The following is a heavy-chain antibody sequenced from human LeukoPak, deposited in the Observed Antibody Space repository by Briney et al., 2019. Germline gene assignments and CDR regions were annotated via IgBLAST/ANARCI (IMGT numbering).Heavy chain of an antibody. Sequence: GGSLRLSCAASGFTFSSYSMNWVRQAPGKGLEWVSYISSSSSTIYYADSVKGRFTISRDNSKNTLYLQMNSLRAEDMAVYYCAKVTRPWTAADIPIDYWGQGTLVTVSS. CDR3: AKVTRPWTAADIPIDY. D-gene: IGHD2-2*02. CDR2: ISSSSSTI. J-gene: IGHJ4*02. CDR1: GFTFSSYS. V-gene: IGHV3-48*01.